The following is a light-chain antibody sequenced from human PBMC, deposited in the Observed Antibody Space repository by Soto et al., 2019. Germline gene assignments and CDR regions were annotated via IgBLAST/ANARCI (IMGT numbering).Light chain of an antibody. CDR1: QSVSSN. Sequence: EIVMTQSPATLSVSPGERATLSCRASQSVSSNLAWYQQKPGQAPRLLIYGASTRATGIPARFSGSVSGTEFTLTISSLQSEYFAVYYCQQYNNWPPMYTFGQGTKLEIK. J-gene: IGKJ2*01. CDR3: QQYNNWPPMYT. V-gene: IGKV3-15*01. CDR2: GAS.